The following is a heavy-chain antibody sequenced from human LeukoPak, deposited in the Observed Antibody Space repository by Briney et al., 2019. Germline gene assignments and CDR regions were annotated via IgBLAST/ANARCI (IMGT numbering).Heavy chain of an antibody. CDR1: GYTFTGYY. D-gene: IGHD7-27*01. Sequence: EASVKLSCKASGYTFTGYYMHWVRQPSGQGLEWMGCIYPTSGVKNSPQKFQGRVTMTRDTSSSTAYMELSSLSSDDTAGYYCARLWGKFDAFDIWGQGTMVSVSS. CDR3: ARLWGKFDAFDI. CDR2: IYPTSGVK. J-gene: IGHJ3*02. V-gene: IGHV1-2*02.